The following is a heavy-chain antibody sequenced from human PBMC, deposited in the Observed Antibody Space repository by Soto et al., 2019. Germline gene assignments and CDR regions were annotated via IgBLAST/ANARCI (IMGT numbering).Heavy chain of an antibody. V-gene: IGHV4-59*02. Sequence: SETLSLTCTVSGDSVTNYFWSWMRQPPGKGLEWIGHMYHGGRTNYSPSLKSRVTMSLDSSKNQFSLNLSSVAAADTAGYFCARDPGYCTNGVCPIFDFWGQGVLVT. CDR1: GDSVTNYF. CDR2: MYHGGRT. D-gene: IGHD2-8*01. J-gene: IGHJ4*02. CDR3: ARDPGYCTNGVCPIFDF.